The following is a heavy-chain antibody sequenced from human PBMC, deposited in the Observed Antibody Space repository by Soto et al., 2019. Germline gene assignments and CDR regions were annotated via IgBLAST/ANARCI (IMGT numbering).Heavy chain of an antibody. V-gene: IGHV1-69*01. CDR2: IVPIFGTA. D-gene: IGHD3-3*01. CDR3: ATDRRATIFGVVYYYGMDV. CDR1: GGTFSSYA. Sequence: QVQLVQSGAEVKKPGSSVKVSCKASGGTFSSYAISWVRQAPGLGLERMGGIVPIFGTANYAQKFQGRVTITADESTSTAYMELSSLRSEDTAVYYCATDRRATIFGVVYYYGMDVWGQGTTVTVSS. J-gene: IGHJ6*02.